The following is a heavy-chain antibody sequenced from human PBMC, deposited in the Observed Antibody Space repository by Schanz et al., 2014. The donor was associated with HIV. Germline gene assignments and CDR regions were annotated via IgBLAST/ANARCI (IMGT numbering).Heavy chain of an antibody. J-gene: IGHJ4*02. CDR1: GFTFSTYA. D-gene: IGHD6-19*01. CDR3: AKTSYGWYFDY. Sequence: EVKLSESGGGLVQPGGSLRLSCVASGFTFSTYAMSWVRQAPGKGLEWVSGMRGSEDSTFYADSVKGRFTISRDNSKNTLYFQMNSLRAEDTAIYYCAKTSYGWYFDYWGQGTLVTVSS. V-gene: IGHV3-23*01. CDR2: MRGSEDST.